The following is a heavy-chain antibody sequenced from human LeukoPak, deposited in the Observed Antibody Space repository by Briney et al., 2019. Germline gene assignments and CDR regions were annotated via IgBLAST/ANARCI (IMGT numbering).Heavy chain of an antibody. Sequence: GGSLRLSCAASGFTFSSYWMSWVRQAPGEGLEWVANIRQDGSEKYYVDFVKGRFTISRDNAKNTLYLQMNSLRAEDTAVYYCARVLQGEWFFDYWGQGTLVTVSS. J-gene: IGHJ4*02. CDR2: IRQDGSEK. D-gene: IGHD3-3*01. CDR1: GFTFSSYW. V-gene: IGHV3-7*01. CDR3: ARVLQGEWFFDY.